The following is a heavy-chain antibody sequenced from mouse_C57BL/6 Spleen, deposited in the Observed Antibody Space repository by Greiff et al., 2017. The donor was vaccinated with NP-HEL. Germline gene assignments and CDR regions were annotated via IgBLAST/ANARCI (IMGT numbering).Heavy chain of an antibody. V-gene: IGHV1-69*01. CDR3: ARRRELGPSFFLFDD. Sequence: QVQLQQPGAELVMPGASVKLSCKASGYTFTSYWMHWVKPRPGQGLEWIGELDPSDSYTNYNQKFKGKSTLTVDKSSSTAYMQLSSVTSEDSAVDYCARRRELGPSFFLFDDWGQGTTLTVSS. J-gene: IGHJ2*01. CDR2: LDPSDSYT. D-gene: IGHD4-1*01. CDR1: GYTFTSYW.